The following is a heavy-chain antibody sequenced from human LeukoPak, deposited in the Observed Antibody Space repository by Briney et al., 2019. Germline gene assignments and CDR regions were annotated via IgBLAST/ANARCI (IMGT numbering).Heavy chain of an antibody. CDR3: ARELRSKSWEYNWFDP. D-gene: IGHD4-17*01. CDR2: IYYSGST. CDR1: GGSISSGDYY. V-gene: IGHV4-30-4*01. Sequence: SQTLSLTCTVSGGSISSGDYYWSWIRQPPGKGLEWIGYIYYSGSTYYNPSLKSRVTISVDTSKNQFSLKLSSVTAADTAVYYCARELRSKSWEYNWFDPWGQGTLVTVSS. J-gene: IGHJ5*02.